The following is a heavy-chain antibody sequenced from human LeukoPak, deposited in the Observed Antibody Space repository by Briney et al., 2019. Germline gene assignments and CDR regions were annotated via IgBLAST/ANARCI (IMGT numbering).Heavy chain of an antibody. J-gene: IGHJ4*02. D-gene: IGHD3-22*01. CDR1: GFTFSSYS. CDR2: ISSSSSTI. CDR3: ARLTSPHTYYYDSSGYLGY. Sequence: GGSLRLSCAASGFTFSSYSMNWVRQAPGEGLEWVPYISSSSSTIYYADSVKGRFTISRDNAKNSLYLQMNSLRAEDTAVYYCARLTSPHTYYYDSSGYLGYWGQGTLVTVSS. V-gene: IGHV3-48*04.